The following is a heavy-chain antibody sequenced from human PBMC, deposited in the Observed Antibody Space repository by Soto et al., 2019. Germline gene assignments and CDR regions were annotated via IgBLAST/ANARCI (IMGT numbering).Heavy chain of an antibody. Sequence: ESGGGLVKPGGSLRLSCAASGFTFSDYYMSWIRQAPGKGLEWVSYISSSSSYTNYADSVKGRFTISRDNAKNSLYLQMNSLRAEDTAVYYCARGPRADYGMDVWGQGTTVTVSS. CDR3: ARGPRADYGMDV. V-gene: IGHV3-11*06. CDR2: ISSSSSYT. J-gene: IGHJ6*02. CDR1: GFTFSDYY.